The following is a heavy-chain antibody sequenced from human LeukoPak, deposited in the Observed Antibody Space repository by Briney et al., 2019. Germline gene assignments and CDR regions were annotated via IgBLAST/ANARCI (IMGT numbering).Heavy chain of an antibody. D-gene: IGHD3-22*01. CDR3: AKAGRSIVVVNWFDP. Sequence: PGGSLRLSCEASGFNFRDYGMNWVRQAPGKGLEWVSGITASARTTYYADSVKGRFTISRDNSKNTLYLQMNSLRAEDTAVYYCAKAGRSIVVVNWFDPWGQGTLVTVSS. CDR2: ITASARTT. J-gene: IGHJ5*02. V-gene: IGHV3-23*01. CDR1: GFNFRDYG.